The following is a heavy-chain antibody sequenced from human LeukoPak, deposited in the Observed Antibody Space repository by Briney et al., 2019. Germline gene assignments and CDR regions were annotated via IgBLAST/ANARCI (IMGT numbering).Heavy chain of an antibody. Sequence: GGSLRLSCAASGFTFSGYSMNWVRQAPGKGLEWVSSISSSSSYIYYADSVKGRFTISRDNAKNSLYLQMNSLRAEDTAVYYCARDHAGDYYFDYWGQGTLVTVSS. J-gene: IGHJ4*02. CDR2: ISSSSSYI. CDR3: ARDHAGDYYFDY. V-gene: IGHV3-21*01. CDR1: GFTFSGYS. D-gene: IGHD1-26*01.